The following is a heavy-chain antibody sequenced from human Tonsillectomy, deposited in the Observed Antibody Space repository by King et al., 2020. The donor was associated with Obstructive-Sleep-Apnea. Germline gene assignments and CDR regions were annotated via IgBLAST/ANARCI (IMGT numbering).Heavy chain of an antibody. J-gene: IGHJ4*02. CDR1: GGSISSYY. D-gene: IGHD3-10*01. CDR2: IYYSGST. CDR3: ARDWRSGISRYFDY. V-gene: IGHV4-59*01. Sequence: QLQESGPGLVKPSETLSLNCTVSGGSISSYYWSWIRQPPGKGLEWIGYIYYSGSTNYNPSLKSRVTISVDTSKNQFSLKLSSVTAADTAVYYCARDWRSGISRYFDYWGQGTLVTVSS.